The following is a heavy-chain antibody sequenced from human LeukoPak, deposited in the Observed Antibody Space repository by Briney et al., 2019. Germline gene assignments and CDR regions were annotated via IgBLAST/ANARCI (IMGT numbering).Heavy chain of an antibody. Sequence: ASVKVSCKASGYTFTSYDIKWVRQATGQGLEWMGRMNPNSGNTGYAQKFQGRVTMTRNTSISTAYMELSSLTSEDTAVYYCARRGKGLGYYMDVWGKGTTVTISS. D-gene: IGHD3-16*01. V-gene: IGHV1-8*01. CDR1: GYTFTSYD. CDR2: MNPNSGNT. CDR3: ARRGKGLGYYMDV. J-gene: IGHJ6*03.